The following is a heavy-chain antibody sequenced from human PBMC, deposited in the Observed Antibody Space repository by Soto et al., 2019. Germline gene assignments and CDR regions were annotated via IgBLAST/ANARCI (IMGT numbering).Heavy chain of an antibody. CDR3: ARGIRGHYGKDV. CDR1: GFTFSDYW. D-gene: IGHD3-10*01. J-gene: IGHJ6*02. CDR2: IKGDGSIT. Sequence: EVQLVESGGDLVQPGGSLRLSCAASGFTFSDYWIHWVRQAPGKGLMWVSRIKGDGSITNYADSVKGRFTVSRDNAKNSVYLQINSLRAEDTAMYYCARGIRGHYGKDVWGQGTTVSVSS. V-gene: IGHV3-74*01.